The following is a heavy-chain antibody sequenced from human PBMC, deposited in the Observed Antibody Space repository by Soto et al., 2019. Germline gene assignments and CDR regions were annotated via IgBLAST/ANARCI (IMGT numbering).Heavy chain of an antibody. Sequence: SETLSLTCTVSGGSISSYYWSWIRQPPGKGLEWIGYIYYSGSTNYNPSLKSRVTISVDTSKNQFSLKLSSVTAADTAVYYCARALKWQNTPYYYYGMDVWGQGTTVTAP. CDR1: GGSISSYY. V-gene: IGHV4-59*01. J-gene: IGHJ6*02. CDR2: IYYSGST. D-gene: IGHD5-12*01. CDR3: ARALKWQNTPYYYYGMDV.